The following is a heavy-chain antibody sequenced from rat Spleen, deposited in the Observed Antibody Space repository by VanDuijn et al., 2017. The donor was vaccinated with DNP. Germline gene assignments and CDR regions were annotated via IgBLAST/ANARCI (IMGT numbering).Heavy chain of an antibody. J-gene: IGHJ4*01. Sequence: EVQLVESGGGLVQPGRSMKLSCAASGFPFSNYYMAWVRQAPAKGLEWVATISYNGGTPYYRDSVKGRFTISRDNAKSTLYLQMDSLRSEDTATYYCARHRTIMPYYYVMDAWGQGASVTVSS. CDR1: GFPFSNYY. CDR3: ARHRTIMPYYYVMDA. D-gene: IGHD1-12*01. V-gene: IGHV5-25*01. CDR2: ISYNGGTP.